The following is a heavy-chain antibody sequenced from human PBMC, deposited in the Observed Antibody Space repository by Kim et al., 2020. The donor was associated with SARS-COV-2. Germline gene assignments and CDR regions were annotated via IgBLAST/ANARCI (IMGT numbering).Heavy chain of an antibody. Sequence: SLRLSFPASGFTFSSSAMHWVRQASGQGLEWVGRIRSKANSYATVYAASVKGRFTISRDDSKSTAYLQMNSLKTEDTAVYYCTSVPGTTLAFWDAFD. CDR1: GFTFSSSA. D-gene: IGHD1-1*01. CDR3: TSVPGTTLAFWDAFD. V-gene: IGHV3-73*01. J-gene: IGHJ3*02. CDR2: IRSKANSYAT.